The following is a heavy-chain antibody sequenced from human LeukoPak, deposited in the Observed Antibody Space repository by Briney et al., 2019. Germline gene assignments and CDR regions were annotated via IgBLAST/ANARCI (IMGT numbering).Heavy chain of an antibody. V-gene: IGHV3-33*01. CDR1: GFTFSSHG. CDR3: ARDTCGGDCDRGPDY. CDR2: IWYDGSNK. J-gene: IGHJ4*02. Sequence: GGSLRLSCAASGFTFSSHGMHWVRQAPGKGLEWVAVIWYDGSNKYYADSVKGRFAISRDNSKNTLYLQMNSLRVEDTAVYYCARDTCGGDCDRGPDYWGQGTPVTVSS. D-gene: IGHD2-21*02.